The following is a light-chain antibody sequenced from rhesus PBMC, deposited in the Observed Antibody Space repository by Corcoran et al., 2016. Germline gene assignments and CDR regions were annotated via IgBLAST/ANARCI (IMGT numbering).Light chain of an antibody. CDR1: QGISTY. J-gene: IGKJ3*01. CDR2: AAT. Sequence: DIQMTQSPSSLSASVGDTVTITCRASQGISTYLNWFQQKPGKAPKLLIFAATTLQSGVPSRFSGSRSGTDFTLTISSLQPEDFATSYCPPYKNYPLPFGPGSKLDIK. V-gene: IGKV1-28*02. CDR3: PPYKNYPLP.